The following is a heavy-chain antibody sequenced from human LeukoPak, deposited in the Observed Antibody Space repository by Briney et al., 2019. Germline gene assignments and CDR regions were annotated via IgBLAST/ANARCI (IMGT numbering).Heavy chain of an antibody. CDR3: ARVAGYSSSWYLG. CDR1: GGTFSSYA. Sequence: GASVKVSCEASGGTFSSYAISWVRQAPGQGLEWMGRIIPIFGTANYAQKFQGRVTITADESTSTAYMELSSLRSEDTAVYYCARVAGYSSSWYLGWGQGTLVTVSS. D-gene: IGHD6-13*01. J-gene: IGHJ4*02. V-gene: IGHV1-69*13. CDR2: IIPIFGTA.